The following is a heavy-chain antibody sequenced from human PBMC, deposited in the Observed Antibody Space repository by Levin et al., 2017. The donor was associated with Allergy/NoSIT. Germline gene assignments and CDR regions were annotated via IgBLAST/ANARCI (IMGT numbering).Heavy chain of an antibody. CDR1: GYTFTTYG. D-gene: IGHD6-19*01. Sequence: ASVKVSCKASGYTFTTYGISWVRQAPGQGLEWMGWISTYNGNTNYPQKLQGRVTMTTDTSTSTAYMELRSLTSDDTAVYYCAREGYSSAWYNWFDPWGQGTLVTVSS. J-gene: IGHJ5*02. CDR2: ISTYNGNT. V-gene: IGHV1-18*01. CDR3: AREGYSSAWYNWFDP.